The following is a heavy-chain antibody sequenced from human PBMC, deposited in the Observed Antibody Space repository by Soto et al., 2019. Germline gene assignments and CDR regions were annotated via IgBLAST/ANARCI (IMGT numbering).Heavy chain of an antibody. D-gene: IGHD6-19*01. CDR1: GYTFTGYY. J-gene: IGHJ4*02. V-gene: IGHV1-2*04. CDR2: INPNSGGT. CDR3: ANGYSSGWYYY. Sequence: QVQLVQSGAEVKKPGASVKVSCKASGYTFTGYYMHWVRQAPGQGLEWMGWINPNSGGTNYAQKCRGWVPMTRATSISTAYMELSRLRSDDTAVYYCANGYSSGWYYYWGQGTLVTVSS.